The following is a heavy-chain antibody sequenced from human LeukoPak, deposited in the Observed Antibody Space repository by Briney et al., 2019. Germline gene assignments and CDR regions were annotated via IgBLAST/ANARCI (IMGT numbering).Heavy chain of an antibody. Sequence: HPGGSLRLSCAASGSTFSSYAMHWVRQAPGKGLEWVAVISYDGSNKYYADSVKGRFTISRDNSKNTLYLQMNSLRAEDTAVYYCARDTGGSGDGYSYYFDYWGQGTLVTVSS. CDR2: ISYDGSNK. V-gene: IGHV3-30*04. J-gene: IGHJ4*02. CDR1: GSTFSSYA. CDR3: ARDTGGSGDGYSYYFDY. D-gene: IGHD5-24*01.